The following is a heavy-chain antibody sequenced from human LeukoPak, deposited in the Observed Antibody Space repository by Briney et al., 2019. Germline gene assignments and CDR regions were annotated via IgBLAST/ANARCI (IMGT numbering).Heavy chain of an antibody. CDR1: GFTFSSYA. CDR2: ISGSGGST. Sequence: PGGSLRLSCAASGFTFSSYAMSWVRQAPGKGLEWVSAISGSGGSTYYADSVKGRFTISRDNSKNTLYLQMNSLRAEDTAVYCCAKPLTVTTRHDAFDIWGQGTMVTVSS. J-gene: IGHJ3*02. V-gene: IGHV3-23*01. CDR3: AKPLTVTTRHDAFDI. D-gene: IGHD4-17*01.